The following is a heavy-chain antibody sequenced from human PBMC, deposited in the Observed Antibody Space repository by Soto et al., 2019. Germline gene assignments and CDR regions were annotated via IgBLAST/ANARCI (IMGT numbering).Heavy chain of an antibody. CDR2: ISYDGSNK. Sequence: QVQLVESGGGVVQPGRSLRLSCAASGFTFSSYAMHWVRQAPGKGLEWVAVISYDGSNKYYADSVKGRFTISRDNSKNTLYLQMNSLRAEDTAVYYCAKEDDYGDLLGSFDYWGQGTLVTVSS. J-gene: IGHJ4*02. D-gene: IGHD4-17*01. CDR1: GFTFSSYA. CDR3: AKEDDYGDLLGSFDY. V-gene: IGHV3-30*18.